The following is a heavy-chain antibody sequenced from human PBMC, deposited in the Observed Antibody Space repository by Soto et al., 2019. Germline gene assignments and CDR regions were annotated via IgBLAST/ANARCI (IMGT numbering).Heavy chain of an antibody. V-gene: IGHV1-2*02. CDR1: GYTFTGYY. J-gene: IGHJ5*02. CDR2: INPNSGGT. Sequence: ASVKVSCKASGYTFTGYYMHWVRQAPGQGLEWMGWINPNSGGTNYAQKFQGRVTMTRDTSISTAYMELSRLRPDDTAVYYCARASYGSGRYYTSRPDLRWFDPWGQRTLVTVSS. CDR3: ARASYGSGRYYTSRPDLRWFDP. D-gene: IGHD3-10*01.